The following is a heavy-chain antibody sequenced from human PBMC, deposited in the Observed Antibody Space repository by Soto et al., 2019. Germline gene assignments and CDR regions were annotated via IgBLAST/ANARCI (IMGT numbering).Heavy chain of an antibody. CDR3: ARGFSAAAAGTLNYYGMDV. Sequence: ETLSLTCAVYGGSFSGYYWSWIRQPPGKGLEWIGEINHSGSTNYNPSLKSRVTISVDTSKNQFSLKLSSVTAADTAVYYCARGFSAAAAGTLNYYGMDVWGQGTTVTVSS. V-gene: IGHV4-34*01. D-gene: IGHD6-13*01. CDR2: INHSGST. CDR1: GGSFSGYY. J-gene: IGHJ6*02.